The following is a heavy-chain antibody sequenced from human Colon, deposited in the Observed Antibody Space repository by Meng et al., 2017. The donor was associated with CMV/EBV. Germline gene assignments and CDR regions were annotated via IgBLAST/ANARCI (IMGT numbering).Heavy chain of an antibody. J-gene: IGHJ4*02. CDR1: GYTFTANH. V-gene: IGHV1-2*02. D-gene: IGHD6-13*01. CDR3: VRESWYFDF. CDR2: IYPQDGGT. Sequence: QVQLVQSGTEVKMPGASVNVSCKPSGYTFTANHLHWVRQAPGQGLEWRGWIYPQDGGTYFAQKFQDRVTLTRDTSITTAYMELSGLTSDDTAIYYCVRESWYFDFWGEGTLVTVSS.